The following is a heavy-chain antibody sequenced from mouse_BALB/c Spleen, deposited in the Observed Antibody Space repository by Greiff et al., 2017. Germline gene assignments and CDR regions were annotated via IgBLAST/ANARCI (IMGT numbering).Heavy chain of an antibody. J-gene: IGHJ3*01. CDR2: IHPSDSAT. V-gene: IGHV1-61*01. CDR3: ARSRGDYPFAY. CDR1: GYSFTSYW. D-gene: IGHD2-4*01. Sequence: QVQLQQPGAELVRPGASVKLSCKATGYSFTSYWLNWVKQRPGQGLEWIGMIHPSDSATRLNQKFNDKATLTVDKSSSTSYMQLSSPTSEDSAVYYCARSRGDYPFAYWGQGTLVTVSA.